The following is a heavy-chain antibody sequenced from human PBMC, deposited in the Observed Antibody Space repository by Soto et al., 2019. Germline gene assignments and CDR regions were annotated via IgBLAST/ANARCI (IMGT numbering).Heavy chain of an antibody. J-gene: IGHJ6*02. Sequence: QVQLVQSGAEVKKPGSSVKVSCKASGGTFSSYTISWVRQAPGQGLEWMGRIIPILGIANYAQKFQGRVTVTADKSTSTAYMELSSLRSEDTAVYYCARPYYYDSSGYPDYYYGMDVWGQGTTVTVSS. CDR2: IIPILGIA. CDR3: ARPYYYDSSGYPDYYYGMDV. V-gene: IGHV1-69*02. D-gene: IGHD3-22*01. CDR1: GGTFSSYT.